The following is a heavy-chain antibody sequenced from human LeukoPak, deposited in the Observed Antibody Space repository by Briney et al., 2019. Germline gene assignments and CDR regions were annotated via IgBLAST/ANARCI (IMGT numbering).Heavy chain of an antibody. CDR1: GFTLSSKV. J-gene: IGHJ3*02. CDR2: IIRDGTGT. V-gene: IGHV3-74*01. CDR3: ARAVGYGAGSYGFDI. D-gene: IGHD3-10*01. Sequence: GGSLRLSCAASGFTLSSKVMHWVRQAPGTGLVWVSRIIRDGTGTDYADSVKGRFTISRDIATNTLYLQMNSLRAEDTAVYYCARAVGYGAGSYGFDIWGQGTTVTISS.